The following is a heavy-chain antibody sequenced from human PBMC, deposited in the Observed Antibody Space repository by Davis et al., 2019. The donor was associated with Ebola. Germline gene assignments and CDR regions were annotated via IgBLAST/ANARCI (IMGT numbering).Heavy chain of an antibody. CDR1: GYSFTSYW. CDR3: ARRELYDFWSGPHAFDI. Sequence: GKSLKISCKGSGYSFTSYWIGWVRQMPGKGLEWMGIIYPGDSDTRYSPSFQGQVTISAGKSISTAYLQWSSLKASDTAMYYCARRELYDFWSGPHAFDIWGQGTMATVSS. D-gene: IGHD3-3*01. CDR2: IYPGDSDT. V-gene: IGHV5-51*01. J-gene: IGHJ3*02.